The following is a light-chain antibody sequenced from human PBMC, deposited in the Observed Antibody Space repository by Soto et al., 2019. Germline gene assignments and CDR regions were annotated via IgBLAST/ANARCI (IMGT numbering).Light chain of an antibody. V-gene: IGKV3-20*01. CDR2: GTS. J-gene: IGKJ4*01. Sequence: EIVLTQSPGTLPLSPGERATLSCRASQSLSSSYLAWYLQKPGQAPRLLIFGTSNKATGVPARFSGSGSGTDFTLTIARLETEDFGMYYWQQYATSPLTFGGGTKVEI. CDR1: QSLSSSY. CDR3: QQYATSPLT.